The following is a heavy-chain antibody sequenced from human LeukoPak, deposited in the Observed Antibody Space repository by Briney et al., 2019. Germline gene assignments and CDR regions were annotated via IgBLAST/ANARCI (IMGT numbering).Heavy chain of an antibody. CDR3: ARADTYYYDSRGYYTFDY. Sequence: GGSLRLSCAASGFTFSYFTINWVRQAPGTGLEWVSSISSSSSYIYYVDSVKGRFTISRDNAKNSLYLQMNSLRAEDTAVYYCARADTYYYDSRGYYTFDYWGQGTLVTVSS. V-gene: IGHV3-21*01. J-gene: IGHJ4*02. D-gene: IGHD3-22*01. CDR2: ISSSSSYI. CDR1: GFTFSYFT.